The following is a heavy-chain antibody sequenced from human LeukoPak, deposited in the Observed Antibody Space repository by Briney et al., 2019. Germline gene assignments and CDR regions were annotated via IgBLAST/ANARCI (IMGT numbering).Heavy chain of an antibody. CDR3: ARVPINCSGGSCNWFGP. Sequence: ASVKVSCKASGYTFTSYYMHWVRQAPGQGLEWMGIINPSGGSTSYAQKFQGRVTMTRDTSTSTVYMELSSLRSEDTAVYYCARVPINCSGGSCNWFGPWGQGTLVTVSS. D-gene: IGHD2-15*01. J-gene: IGHJ5*02. CDR2: INPSGGST. V-gene: IGHV1-46*01. CDR1: GYTFTSYY.